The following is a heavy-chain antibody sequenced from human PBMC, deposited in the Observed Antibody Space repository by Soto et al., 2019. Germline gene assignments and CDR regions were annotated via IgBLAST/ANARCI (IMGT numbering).Heavy chain of an antibody. D-gene: IGHD3-10*01. CDR2: ITYDGSNK. CDR1: GFTFSSYG. V-gene: IGHV3-30*18. CDR3: AKERSETPRSDAVDL. J-gene: IGHJ3*01. Sequence: QVQLVESGGGVVQAGRSLRLSCAASGFTFSSYGMHWVRQAPGKGLEWVTVITYDGSNKYYADSVKCRFTISRDNSKNTLGLQLNSLSVEDTAVYFCAKERSETPRSDAVDLWGQGTMVTVSS.